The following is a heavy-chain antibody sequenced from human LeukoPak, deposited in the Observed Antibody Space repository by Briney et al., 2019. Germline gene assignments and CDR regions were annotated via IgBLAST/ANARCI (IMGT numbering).Heavy chain of an antibody. Sequence: PGGSLRLSCAASGFTFSSYGMSWVRQAPGKGLEWVSSISSSSSYIYYADSVKGRFTISRDNAKNSLYLQMNSLRAEDTAVYYCASRQWLALWGQGTLVTVSS. CDR1: GFTFSSYG. V-gene: IGHV3-21*01. D-gene: IGHD6-19*01. J-gene: IGHJ4*02. CDR3: ASRQWLAL. CDR2: ISSSSSYI.